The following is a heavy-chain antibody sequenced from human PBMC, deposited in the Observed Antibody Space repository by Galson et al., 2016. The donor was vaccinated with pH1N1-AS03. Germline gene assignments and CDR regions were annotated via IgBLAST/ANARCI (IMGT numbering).Heavy chain of an antibody. V-gene: IGHV2-70*20. J-gene: IGHJ4*02. D-gene: IGHD6-13*01. Sequence: PALVKPTQTLTLTCSFSGFSLTSPGVCVTWVRQPPGKALEWLATIDSDDDKYYTTSLKTRLTISKDTSKNQVVLTMTNMDPVDTATYYCARVWGAAAGYFDYWGQGNMVVVSS. CDR1: GFSLTSPGVC. CDR3: ARVWGAAAGYFDY. CDR2: IDSDDDK.